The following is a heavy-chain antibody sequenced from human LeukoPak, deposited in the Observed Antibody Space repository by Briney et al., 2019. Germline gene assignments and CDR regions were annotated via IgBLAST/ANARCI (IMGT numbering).Heavy chain of an antibody. V-gene: IGHV3-30*18. D-gene: IGHD5-12*01. J-gene: IGHJ4*02. CDR3: AKDLYSGYDLFDY. CDR1: GFTFSNYG. Sequence: GGSLRLSCAASGFTFSNYGMHWVRQAPGKGLEWVAIISNDGSNKYYADSVKGRFTISRDNSKNTLYLQMNSLRAEDTAVYYCAKDLYSGYDLFDYWGQGTLVTVSS. CDR2: ISNDGSNK.